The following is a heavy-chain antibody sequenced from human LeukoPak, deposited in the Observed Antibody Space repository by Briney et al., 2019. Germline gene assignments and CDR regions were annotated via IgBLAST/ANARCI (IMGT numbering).Heavy chain of an antibody. Sequence: SETLSLTCTVSGYSISSGYYWGWIRQPPGKGLEWTGSIYHSGSTYYNPSLKSRVTISVDTSKNQFSLKLSSVTAADTAVYYCARVYDFWSGKGWFDPWGQGTLVTVSS. CDR1: GYSISSGYY. CDR2: IYHSGST. CDR3: ARVYDFWSGKGWFDP. V-gene: IGHV4-38-2*02. J-gene: IGHJ5*02. D-gene: IGHD3-3*01.